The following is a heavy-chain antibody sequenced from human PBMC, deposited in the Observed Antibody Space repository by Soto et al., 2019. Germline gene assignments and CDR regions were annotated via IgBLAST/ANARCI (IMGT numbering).Heavy chain of an antibody. D-gene: IGHD3-10*01. J-gene: IGHJ4*02. CDR2: IRGDGNDA. V-gene: IGHV3-74*01. CDR1: GFTFSTYW. Sequence: VLLVESGGGIVQPGGSLRLSCVASGFTFSTYWMHWVRQAPGKGLVWVSRIRGDGNDANYADSVRGRFSISRDNAKSKLYLQMNSLRAEDTAVYYCAGDLVSGSGSLGHWGQGTLVTVS. CDR3: AGDLVSGSGSLGH.